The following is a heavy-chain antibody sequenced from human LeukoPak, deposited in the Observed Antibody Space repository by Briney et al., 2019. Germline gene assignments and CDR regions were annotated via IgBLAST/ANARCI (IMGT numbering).Heavy chain of an antibody. J-gene: IGHJ4*02. V-gene: IGHV4-34*01. D-gene: IGHD6-13*01. Sequence: NSSDTLSLTCAVYGGSFSGYYWSWTRQPPGKGLEWIGEINHSGSTNYNPSLKSRVTISVDTPKNQFSLKLSSVTAADTAVYYCARGRSSRSWYARYYFDYWGQGTLVTVSS. CDR2: INHSGST. CDR1: GGSFSGYY. CDR3: ARGRSSRSWYARYYFDY.